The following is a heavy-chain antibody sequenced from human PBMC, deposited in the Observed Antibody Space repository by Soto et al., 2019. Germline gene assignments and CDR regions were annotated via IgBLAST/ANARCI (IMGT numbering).Heavy chain of an antibody. CDR1: GFTFSSYG. CDR3: AKVVVPAAQKAYYYYGMDV. J-gene: IGHJ6*02. V-gene: IGHV3-23*01. D-gene: IGHD2-2*01. Sequence: PGGSLRLSCAASGFTFSSYGMSWVRQAPVEGLEWVSSISGSGGSTYYADSVKGRFTISRDNSKNTLYLQMNSLRAEDTAVYYCAKVVVPAAQKAYYYYGMDVWGQGTTVTVSS. CDR2: ISGSGGST.